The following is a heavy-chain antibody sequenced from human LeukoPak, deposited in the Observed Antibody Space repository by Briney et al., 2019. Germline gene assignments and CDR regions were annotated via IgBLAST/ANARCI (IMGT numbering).Heavy chain of an antibody. D-gene: IGHD5-24*01. CDR3: ARLDGYNSFDS. CDR2: IYRGGAT. CDR1: VLTVSSSY. J-gene: IGHJ4*02. Sequence: GGCLRLSCAASVLTVSSSYMSWGRQAPGEGLEWVSIIYRGGATYYADSVKGRFTISRDNSKNTLYLQMNSLRAEDTAVYYCARLDGYNSFDSWGQGTLVTVSS. V-gene: IGHV3-53*01.